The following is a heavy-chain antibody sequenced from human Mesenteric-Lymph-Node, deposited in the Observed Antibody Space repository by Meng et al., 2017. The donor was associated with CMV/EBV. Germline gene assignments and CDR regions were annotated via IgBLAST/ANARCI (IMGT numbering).Heavy chain of an antibody. Sequence: SETLSLTCIVSGASISSSSSYWGWLRQPPGKGLEWIGNIYDSGSTNYNPSLKSRVTISVDTSKNQFSLKLSSVTAADTAVYYCTSRVMGSAGRDSWGQGTLVTVSS. J-gene: IGHJ5*01. V-gene: IGHV4-39*01. CDR1: GASISSSSSY. CDR3: TSRVMGSAGRDS. D-gene: IGHD2-8*01. CDR2: IYDSGST.